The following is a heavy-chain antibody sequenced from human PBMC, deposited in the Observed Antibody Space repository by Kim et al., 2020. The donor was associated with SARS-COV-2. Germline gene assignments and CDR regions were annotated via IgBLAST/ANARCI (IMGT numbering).Heavy chain of an antibody. CDR3: ARGYYDYVWGSYRPLDY. D-gene: IGHD3-16*02. V-gene: IGHV4-34*01. Sequence: SETLSLTCAVYGGSFSGYYWSWIRQPPGKGLEWIWEINHSGSTNYNPSLKSRVTISVDTPKNQFSLKLSSVTAADTAAYYCARGYYDYVWGSYRPLDYWG. J-gene: IGHJ4*01. CDR2: INHSGST. CDR1: GGSFSGYY.